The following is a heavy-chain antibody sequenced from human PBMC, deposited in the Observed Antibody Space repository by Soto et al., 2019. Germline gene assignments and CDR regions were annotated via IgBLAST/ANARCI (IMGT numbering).Heavy chain of an antibody. CDR1: GFTFSTYD. D-gene: IGHD1-1*01. Sequence: PGGSLRLSCAASGFTFSTYDMSWVRQTPWKGLEWVSTINGRGHNADYADSVKGRFTISRDNSKNMLYLQMNSLKTEDTAVYYCTTNEPQGIVIAFDIWSQGTMVTVSS. J-gene: IGHJ3*02. CDR3: TTNEPQGIVIAFDI. CDR2: INGRGHNA. V-gene: IGHV3-23*01.